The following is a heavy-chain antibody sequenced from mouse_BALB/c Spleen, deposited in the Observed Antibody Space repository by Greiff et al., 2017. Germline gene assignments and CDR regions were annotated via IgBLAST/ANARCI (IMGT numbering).Heavy chain of an antibody. D-gene: IGHD2-10*02. CDR3: ARAYGNYPGY. CDR2: ISDGGSYT. V-gene: IGHV5-4*02. Sequence: EVKVVESGGGLVKPGGSLKLSCAASGFTFSDYYMYWVRQTPEKRLEWVATISDGGSYTYYPDSVKGRFTISRDNAKNNLYLQMSSLKSEDTAMYYCARAYGNYPGYWGQGTLVTVSA. CDR1: GFTFSDYY. J-gene: IGHJ3*01.